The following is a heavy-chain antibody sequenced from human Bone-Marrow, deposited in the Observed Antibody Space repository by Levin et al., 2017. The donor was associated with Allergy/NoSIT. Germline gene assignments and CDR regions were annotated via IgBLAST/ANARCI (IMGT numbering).Heavy chain of an antibody. J-gene: IGHJ5*02. V-gene: IGHV4-39*01. CDR1: GGTINNGLYY. Sequence: SETLSLTCSVSGGTINNGLYYWTWIRQSPGKGMEWIGNVHETGSTLYNPSLKGRVIISLDRSKNEFYLTLSHLTATDTALYFCARQKNPYYSSESGKNWLDPWGQGTQVTVSS. CDR2: VHETGST. CDR3: ARQKNPYYSSESGKNWLDP. D-gene: IGHD3-10*01.